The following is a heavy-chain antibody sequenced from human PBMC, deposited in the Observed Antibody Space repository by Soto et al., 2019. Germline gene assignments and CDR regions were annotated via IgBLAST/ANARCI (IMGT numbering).Heavy chain of an antibody. CDR2: IYYSGRT. Sequence: QVQLQESGPGLVKPSQTLSLTCTVSGGSIDNYEYYWTWIHQHPGKGLEWVGYIYYSGRTNYNPSLNSRLTISLDTSKNQFSLRLTAVSAADTAMYYCARDRSNSPDYFDFWGQGTLVTVSS. J-gene: IGHJ4*02. D-gene: IGHD6-6*01. CDR1: GGSIDNYEYY. CDR3: ARDRSNSPDYFDF. V-gene: IGHV4-30-4*01.